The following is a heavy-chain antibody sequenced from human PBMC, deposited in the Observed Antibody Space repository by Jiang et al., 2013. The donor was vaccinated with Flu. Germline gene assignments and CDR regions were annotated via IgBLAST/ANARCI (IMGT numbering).Heavy chain of an antibody. D-gene: IGHD2-21*02. V-gene: IGHV4-4*07. CDR1: GGSISSYY. CDR2: IYTSGST. J-gene: IGHJ3*02. Sequence: GSGLVKPSETLSLTCTVSGGSISSYYWSWIRQPAGKGLEWIGRIYTSGSTNYNPSLKSRVTMSVDTSKNQFSLKLSSVTAADTAVYYCAREPCGGDCWDDAFDIWGQGTMVTVSS. CDR3: AREPCGGDCWDDAFDI.